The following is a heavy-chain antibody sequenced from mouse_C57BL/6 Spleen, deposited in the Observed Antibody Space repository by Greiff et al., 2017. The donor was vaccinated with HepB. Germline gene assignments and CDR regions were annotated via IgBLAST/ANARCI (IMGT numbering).Heavy chain of an antibody. J-gene: IGHJ4*01. CDR2: IYPSDSET. Sequence: VQLQQPGAELVRPGSSVKLSCKASGYTFTSYWMDWVKQRPGQGLEWIGNIYPSDSETHYNQKFKDKATLTVDKSSSTAYMQLSSLTSEDSAVYYCARGRPGRGAMDYWGQGTSVTVSS. V-gene: IGHV1-61*01. CDR1: GYTFTSYW. CDR3: ARGRPGRGAMDY. D-gene: IGHD4-1*01.